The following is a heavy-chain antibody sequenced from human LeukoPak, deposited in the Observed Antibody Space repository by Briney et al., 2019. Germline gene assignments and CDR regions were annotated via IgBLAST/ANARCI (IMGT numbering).Heavy chain of an antibody. J-gene: IGHJ4*02. CDR2: ISGSGDST. Sequence: GGSLRLSCATPGFTFRNFDMAWVRQAPGKGLEWVSTISGSGDSTYYADSVKGRFTISRDNSKNTLYLQMNNLRAEDTAVYYWAIQKGGSAGIAGVFGYWGQGTLVTVSS. V-gene: IGHV3-23*01. CDR3: AIQKGGSAGIAGVFGY. D-gene: IGHD6-13*01. CDR1: GFTFRNFD.